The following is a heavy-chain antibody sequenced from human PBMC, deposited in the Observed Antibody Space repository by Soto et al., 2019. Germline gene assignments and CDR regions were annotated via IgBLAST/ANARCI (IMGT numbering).Heavy chain of an antibody. CDR1: GFTFSSYA. CDR2: ISYDGSNK. J-gene: IGHJ4*02. V-gene: IGHV3-30-3*01. D-gene: IGHD3-22*01. Sequence: GGSLRLSCAASGFTFSSYAMHWVRQAPGKGLEWVAVISYDGSNKYYADSVKGRFTISRDNSKNTLYLQMNSLRAEDTAVYYCARPLFAYDSSGYYFDYWGQGTLVTVSS. CDR3: ARPLFAYDSSGYYFDY.